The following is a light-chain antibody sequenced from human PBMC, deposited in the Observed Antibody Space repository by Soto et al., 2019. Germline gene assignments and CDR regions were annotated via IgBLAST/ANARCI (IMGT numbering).Light chain of an antibody. CDR2: GAS. V-gene: IGKV3-20*01. J-gene: IGKJ4*01. CDR3: QQYGSSPLT. Sequence: EIVLTQSPGTLSLSPGERATLSCRASQSVSSSYLAWYQQKPDQAPRLLMYGASSRATGIPDRFSGSGSGTDFTLTISRQEPEDFAVYYCQQYGSSPLTFGGGTKVEIQ. CDR1: QSVSSSY.